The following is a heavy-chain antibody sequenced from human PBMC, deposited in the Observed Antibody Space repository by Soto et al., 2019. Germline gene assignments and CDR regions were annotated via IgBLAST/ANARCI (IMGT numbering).Heavy chain of an antibody. CDR1: GYTFTSYD. CDR2: MNPNSGNT. Sequence: QVQLVQSGAEVKKPGASVKVSCKASGYTFTSYDINWVRQATGQGLEWMGWMNPNSGNTGYAQKFQGRVTMTRNTSISTAYVELSSLRSEDTAMYYCARARIAARRERYYFDYWGQGTLVTVSS. V-gene: IGHV1-8*01. D-gene: IGHD6-6*01. J-gene: IGHJ4*02. CDR3: ARARIAARRERYYFDY.